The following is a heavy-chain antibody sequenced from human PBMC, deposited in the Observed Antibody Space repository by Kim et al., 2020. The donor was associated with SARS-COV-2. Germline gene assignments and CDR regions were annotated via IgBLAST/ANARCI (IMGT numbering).Heavy chain of an antibody. CDR1: DFTFNYYS. Sequence: GGSLRLSCAASDFTFNYYSMHWVRQAPGKGLEWISSMSRSGNDTHYADSVKGRFTISRDNARNSLFLQMNSLRAEDTAVYYCARGSGSSWSRGRYFDYWGPGTLVTVSS. CDR3: ARGSGSSWSRGRYFDY. CDR2: MSRSGNDT. J-gene: IGHJ4*02. D-gene: IGHD6-13*01. V-gene: IGHV3-21*01.